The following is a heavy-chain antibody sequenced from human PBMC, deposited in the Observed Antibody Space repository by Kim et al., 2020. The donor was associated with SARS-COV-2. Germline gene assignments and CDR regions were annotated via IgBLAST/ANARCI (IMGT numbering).Heavy chain of an antibody. Sequence: SETLSLTCAVYGGSFSGYYWSWIRQPPGKGLEWFGAITYSGSTNYNPSLKSRVTISVDTSKNQFSLKLSSLTAADTSAYYCAGAASYYYDCSGYGYWGQG. CDR2: ITYSGST. D-gene: IGHD3-22*01. V-gene: IGHV4-34*01. J-gene: IGHJ1*01. CDR1: GGSFSGYY. CDR3: AGAASYYYDCSGYGY.